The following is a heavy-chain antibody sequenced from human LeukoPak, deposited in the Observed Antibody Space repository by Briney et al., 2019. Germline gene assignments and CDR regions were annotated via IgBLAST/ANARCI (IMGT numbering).Heavy chain of an antibody. Sequence: SETLSFTCTVSGGSISSSSYYWGWIRQPPGKGLEWIGSIYYSGSTYYNPSLKSRVTISVDTSKNQFSLKLSSVTAADTAVYYCARLITIFGVDPDYWGQGTLVTVSS. J-gene: IGHJ4*02. CDR3: ARLITIFGVDPDY. V-gene: IGHV4-39*01. CDR2: IYYSGST. CDR1: GGSISSSSYY. D-gene: IGHD3-3*01.